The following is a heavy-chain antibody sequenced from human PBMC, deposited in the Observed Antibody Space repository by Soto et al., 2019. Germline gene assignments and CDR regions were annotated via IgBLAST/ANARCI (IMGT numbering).Heavy chain of an antibody. D-gene: IGHD5-12*01. Sequence: ASVKVSCKASGGTFSSYAISWVRQAPGQGLEWMGGIIPIFGTANYAQKFQGRVTITADESTSTAYMELSSLRSEDTAVYYCARSPTRGYSGYDSLFDYWGQGTLVTVSS. V-gene: IGHV1-69*13. CDR3: ARSPTRGYSGYDSLFDY. CDR1: GGTFSSYA. J-gene: IGHJ4*02. CDR2: IIPIFGTA.